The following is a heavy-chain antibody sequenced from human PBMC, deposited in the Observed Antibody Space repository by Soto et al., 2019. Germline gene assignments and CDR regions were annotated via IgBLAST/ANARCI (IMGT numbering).Heavy chain of an antibody. Sequence: EVQLVESGGGLVQPGGSLRLSCAASGFIFRTYWMHWLRQVPGKGLVWVSRINSDGTTTSYADSVKGRFTISRVNAKNTLYLQMNSLRAEDTAVYYCVRDLADWGQGTLVTVSS. D-gene: IGHD3-3*02. J-gene: IGHJ4*02. CDR3: VRDLAD. V-gene: IGHV3-74*01. CDR1: GFIFRTYW. CDR2: INSDGTTT.